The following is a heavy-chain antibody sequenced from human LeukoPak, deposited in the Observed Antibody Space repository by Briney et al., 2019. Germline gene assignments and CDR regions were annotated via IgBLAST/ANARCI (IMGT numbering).Heavy chain of an antibody. CDR2: ISSNGGST. Sequence: GGSLRLSCAASGFTFSNYAMHWVRQAPGKGLEYVSTISSNGGSTYYADSVKGRFTISRDNSKNTLYLQMGSLRAEDMAVYYCARAYYGGNSDHWGQGTLVTVSS. V-gene: IGHV3-64*02. CDR1: GFTFSNYA. J-gene: IGHJ4*02. CDR3: ARAYYGGNSDH. D-gene: IGHD4-23*01.